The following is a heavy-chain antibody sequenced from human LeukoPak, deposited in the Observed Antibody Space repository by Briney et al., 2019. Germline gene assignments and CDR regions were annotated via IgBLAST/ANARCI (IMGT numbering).Heavy chain of an antibody. CDR3: AKGSLHCSSMSCPNDY. V-gene: IGHV3-30-3*01. CDR2: ISYDGSNK. Sequence: PGRSLRLSCAASGFTFSSYAMHWVRQAPGKGLEWVAVISYDGSNKYYADSVKGRFTISRDNSKNTLYLQMNSLRAEDTAVYYCAKGSLHCSSMSCPNDYWGQGTLVTVSS. D-gene: IGHD2-2*01. J-gene: IGHJ4*02. CDR1: GFTFSSYA.